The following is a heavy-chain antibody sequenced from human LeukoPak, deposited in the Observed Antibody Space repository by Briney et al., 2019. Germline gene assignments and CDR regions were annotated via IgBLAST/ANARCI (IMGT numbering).Heavy chain of an antibody. D-gene: IGHD3-10*01. V-gene: IGHV4-4*07. CDR2: IHGSGST. CDR1: GDSMRNYY. J-gene: IGHJ5*02. Sequence: KPSETLSLTCTVSGDSMRNYYWSWIRQPAGKGPEWIGRIHGSGSTTYNPSLRSRVTMSVDTSKNQFSLNLNSLTAAGTAVYYCARGAYGSGSRNWFDPWGQGTLVTVSS. CDR3: ARGAYGSGSRNWFDP.